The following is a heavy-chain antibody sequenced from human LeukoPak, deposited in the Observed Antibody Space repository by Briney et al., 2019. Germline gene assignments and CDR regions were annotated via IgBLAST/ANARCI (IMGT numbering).Heavy chain of an antibody. J-gene: IGHJ4*02. CDR3: ARLLTGPLGFCSDGTCYQDY. V-gene: IGHV1-69*01. CDR1: GGTFSSYA. D-gene: IGHD2-15*01. Sequence: SVKVSCKASGGTFSSYAISWVRQAPGQGLEWMGGIIPIFGTAKYAQKFQSRVTITADESTSTAYMELNSLRSEDTAVYYCARLLTGPLGFCSDGTCYQDYWGQGTLVTVSS. CDR2: IIPIFGTA.